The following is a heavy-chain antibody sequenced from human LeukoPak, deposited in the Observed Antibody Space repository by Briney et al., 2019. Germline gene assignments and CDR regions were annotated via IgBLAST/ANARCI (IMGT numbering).Heavy chain of an antibody. V-gene: IGHV1-24*01. J-gene: IGHJ6*02. CDR1: GYTFTAFY. Sequence: GASVKVSCKASGYTFTAFYLHWVRQAPGKGLEWMGGFDPEDGETIYAQKFQGRVTMTEDTSTDTAYMELSSLRSEDTAVYYCATGSLWSSTYYYYGMDVWGQGTTVTVSS. D-gene: IGHD3-10*01. CDR2: FDPEDGET. CDR3: ATGSLWSSTYYYYGMDV.